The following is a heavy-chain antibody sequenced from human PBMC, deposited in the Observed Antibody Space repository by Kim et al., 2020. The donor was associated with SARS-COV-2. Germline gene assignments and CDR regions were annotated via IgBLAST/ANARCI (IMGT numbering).Heavy chain of an antibody. CDR3: ARLPPYSYGSSSYYYGMDV. CDR1: GYSFTSYW. CDR2: IYPGDSDT. Sequence: GASLKISCKGSGYSFTSYWIGWVRQMPGKGLEWMGIIYPGDSDTRYSPSFQGQVTISADKSISTAYLQWSSLKASDTAMYYCARLPPYSYGSSSYYYGMDVWGQGTTVTVSS. V-gene: IGHV5-51*01. D-gene: IGHD5-18*01. J-gene: IGHJ6*02.